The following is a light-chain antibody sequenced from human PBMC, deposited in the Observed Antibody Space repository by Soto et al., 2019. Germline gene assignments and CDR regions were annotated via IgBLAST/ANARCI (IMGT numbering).Light chain of an antibody. CDR2: GAS. Sequence: IVLTQAPGTLSLSPGESATLSCGASQSVSRTNLAWYQQQPGQAPRVVIYGASTRATGIPDRLSGSGSGTDFTLTISRLEPEDFAVYYCQQYGRQPCTFGPGTKVDIK. J-gene: IGKJ3*01. V-gene: IGKV3-20*01. CDR3: QQYGRQPCT. CDR1: QSVSRTN.